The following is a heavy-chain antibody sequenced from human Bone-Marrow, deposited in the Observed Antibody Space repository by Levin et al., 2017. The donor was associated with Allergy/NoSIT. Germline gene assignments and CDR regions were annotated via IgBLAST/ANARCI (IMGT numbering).Heavy chain of an antibody. Sequence: ETLSLTCVASGFTFGNAWMNWVRQAPGKGLQWVGRIKGKTDGGTTDYAAPVKGRFTISRDDSKKTLYLQMNNLKTEDTAIYYCTTRSHWGQGTLVTVFS. J-gene: IGHJ4*02. CDR2: IKGKTDGGTT. CDR1: GFTFGNAW. V-gene: IGHV3-15*01. CDR3: TTRSH.